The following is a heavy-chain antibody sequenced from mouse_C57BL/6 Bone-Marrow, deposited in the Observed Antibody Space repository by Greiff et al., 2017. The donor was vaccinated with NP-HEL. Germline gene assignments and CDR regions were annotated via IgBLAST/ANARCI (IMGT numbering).Heavy chain of an antibody. J-gene: IGHJ1*03. V-gene: IGHV5-15*01. CDR1: GFTFSDYG. CDR2: ISNLAYSI. Sequence: EVHLVESGGGLVQPGGSLKLSCAASGFTFSDYGMAWVRQAPRKGPEWVAFISNLAYSIYYADTVTGRFTISRENAKNTLYLEMSSLRSEDTAMYYCARQHYYGSSYWYFDVWGTGTTVTVSS. D-gene: IGHD1-1*01. CDR3: ARQHYYGSSYWYFDV.